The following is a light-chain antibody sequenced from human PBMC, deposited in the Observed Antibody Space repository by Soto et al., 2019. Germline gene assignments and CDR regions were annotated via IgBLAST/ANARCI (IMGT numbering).Light chain of an antibody. CDR1: QDISNY. V-gene: IGKV1-33*01. CDR2: DAS. Sequence: DIQMTQSPSSLSASVGDRVTITCQARQDISNYLNWYQQKPGKAPKLLIYDASNLETGVPSRFSGNGSGTDFTFTISSLQPEDIATYYCQQYDNLPFTFGPGTKVDIK. CDR3: QQYDNLPFT. J-gene: IGKJ3*01.